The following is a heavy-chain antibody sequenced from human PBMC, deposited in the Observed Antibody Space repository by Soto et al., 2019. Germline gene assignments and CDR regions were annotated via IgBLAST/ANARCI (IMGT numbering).Heavy chain of an antibody. V-gene: IGHV4-39*01. J-gene: IGHJ5*02. D-gene: IGHD2-2*01. CDR2: IYYSGST. Sequence: SETLSLTCTVSGGSISSSSYYWGWIRQPPGKGLEWIGSIYYSGSTYYNPSLKSRVTISVDTSKNQFSLKLSSVTAADTAVYYCARHRTKRAAMLDWFDPWGQGTLVTVSS. CDR3: ARHRTKRAAMLDWFDP. CDR1: GGSISSSSYY.